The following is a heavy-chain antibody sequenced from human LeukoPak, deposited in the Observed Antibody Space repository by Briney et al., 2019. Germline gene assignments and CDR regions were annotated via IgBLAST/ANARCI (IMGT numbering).Heavy chain of an antibody. V-gene: IGHV3-49*04. CDR2: IRSKAYGGTP. Sequence: PGGSLRLSCTASGFTFGDYAMTWVRQAPGKGLEWVGFIRSKAYGGTPEYAAAVKGRFSISRDDSKSIAYLQMNSLYTEDTAVYFYARRGGWYTDYWGQGTLVTVSS. D-gene: IGHD6-19*01. J-gene: IGHJ4*02. CDR1: GFTFGDYA. CDR3: ARRGGWYTDY.